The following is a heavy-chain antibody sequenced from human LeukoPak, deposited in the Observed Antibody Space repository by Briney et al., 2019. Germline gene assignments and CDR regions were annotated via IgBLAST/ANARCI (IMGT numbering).Heavy chain of an antibody. D-gene: IGHD3-10*01. CDR2: IYHSGST. CDR3: ARLGQRIWFGGLSRETDY. J-gene: IGHJ4*02. Sequence: SGTLSLTCAVSGGSISSSNWWSWVRQPPGKGLEWIGEIYHSGSTNYNPSLKSRVTISVDKSKNQFSLKLSSVTAADTAVYYCARLGQRIWFGGLSRETDYWGQGTLVTVSS. V-gene: IGHV4-4*02. CDR1: GGSISSSNW.